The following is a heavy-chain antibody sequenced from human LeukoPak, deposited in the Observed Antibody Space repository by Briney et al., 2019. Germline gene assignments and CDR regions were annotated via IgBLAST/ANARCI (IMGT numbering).Heavy chain of an antibody. CDR2: INHSGST. Sequence: SETLSLTCAVYGGSFSGYYWSWIRQPPGKGLECIGEINHSGSTHYNPSLKSRVTISVDTSKNQSSLKLSSVTAADTAVYYCASRPIRITMVRGVTWFDPWGEGTLVTVSS. D-gene: IGHD3-10*01. J-gene: IGHJ5*02. CDR1: GGSFSGYY. V-gene: IGHV4-34*01. CDR3: ASRPIRITMVRGVTWFDP.